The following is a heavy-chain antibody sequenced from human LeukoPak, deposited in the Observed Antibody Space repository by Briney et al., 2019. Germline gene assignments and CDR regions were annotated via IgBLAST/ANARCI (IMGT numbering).Heavy chain of an antibody. D-gene: IGHD3-16*01. CDR3: AREAYTTGADY. V-gene: IGHV1-18*01. Sequence: ASVKVSCKASGYTFTSYGVRWVRQAPGQGLEWMGWISAYNGNANYVQRLQGRATLTTDTSTTTAYMELRSLTSDDTAVYYCAREAYTTGADYWGQGTLVTVSS. J-gene: IGHJ4*02. CDR1: GYTFTSYG. CDR2: ISAYNGNA.